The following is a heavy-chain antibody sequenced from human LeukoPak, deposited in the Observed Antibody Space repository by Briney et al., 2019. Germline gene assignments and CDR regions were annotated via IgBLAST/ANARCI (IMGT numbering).Heavy chain of an antibody. Sequence: ASVKVSCKASGYTFTGYYMHWVRQAPGQGLEWMGWINPNSGGTNYAQKFQGRVTMTRDTSISTAYMELSRLRSDDTALYYCARGDMRITMVRGVITKGYFFDYWGQGTLVTVSS. J-gene: IGHJ4*02. CDR1: GYTFTGYY. CDR2: INPNSGGT. D-gene: IGHD3-10*01. V-gene: IGHV1-2*02. CDR3: ARGDMRITMVRGVITKGYFFDY.